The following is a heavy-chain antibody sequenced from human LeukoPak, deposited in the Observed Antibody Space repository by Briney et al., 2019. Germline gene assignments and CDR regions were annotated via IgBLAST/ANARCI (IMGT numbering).Heavy chain of an antibody. V-gene: IGHV3-11*01. CDR2: ISSSGSTI. Sequence: GGSLRLSCAASGFTFSDYYMSWIRQAPGKGLEWVSYISSSGSTIYYADSVKGRFTNSRDNAKNSLYLQMNSLRAEDTAVYYCASRSGSYYNWFDPWGQGTLVTVSS. D-gene: IGHD3-10*01. CDR3: ASRSGSYYNWFDP. CDR1: GFTFSDYY. J-gene: IGHJ5*02.